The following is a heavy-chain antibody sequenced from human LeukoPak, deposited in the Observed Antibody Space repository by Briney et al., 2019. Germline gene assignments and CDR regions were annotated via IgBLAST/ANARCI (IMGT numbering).Heavy chain of an antibody. CDR1: GFTFSSYA. J-gene: IGHJ4*02. Sequence: PGGSLRLPCAASGFTFSSYAMSWVRQAPGKGLEWVSAISGSGGSTYYADSVKGRFTISRDNSKNTLYLQMNSLRAEDTAVYYCARDKNKVGSSWYFPNFDYWGQGTLVTVSS. CDR2: ISGSGGST. CDR3: ARDKNKVGSSWYFPNFDY. V-gene: IGHV3-23*01. D-gene: IGHD6-13*01.